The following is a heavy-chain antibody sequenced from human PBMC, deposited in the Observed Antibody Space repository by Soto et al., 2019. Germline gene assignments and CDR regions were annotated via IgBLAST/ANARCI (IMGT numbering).Heavy chain of an antibody. CDR1: GGSISRGGYY. CDR2: NSYSGGT. V-gene: IGHV4-31*03. J-gene: IGHJ6*03. Sequence: QVQLQESGPGLVKPSQTLSLTCTVSGGSISRGGYYWSWIRQHPGKGLEWIGHNSYSGGTYYNPTHKRRATISGDTSENQCPLRLSSVTAADTAVYYCARKDNGNADYMDVWGKGTTVNVSS. CDR3: ARKDNGNADYMDV. D-gene: IGHD2-8*01.